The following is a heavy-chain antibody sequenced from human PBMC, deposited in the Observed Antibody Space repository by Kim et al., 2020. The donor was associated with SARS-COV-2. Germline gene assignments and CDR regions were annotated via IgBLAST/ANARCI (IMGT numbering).Heavy chain of an antibody. D-gene: IGHD6-19*01. J-gene: IGHJ5*02. V-gene: IGHV7-4-1*02. Sequence: ASVKVSCKASGYTFTSYAMNWVRQAPGQGLEWMGWINTNTGNPTYAQGFTGRFVFSLDTSVSTAYLQMSSLKAEDTAVYYCAISQWLVQAGGWFDPWGPGTLVTVSS. CDR3: AISQWLVQAGGWFDP. CDR1: GYTFTSYA. CDR2: INTNTGNP.